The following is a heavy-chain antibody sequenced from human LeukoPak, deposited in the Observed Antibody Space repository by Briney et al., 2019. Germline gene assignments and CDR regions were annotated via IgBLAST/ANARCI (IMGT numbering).Heavy chain of an antibody. D-gene: IGHD1-26*01. J-gene: IGHJ4*02. Sequence: GGSLILSCAASGFTFSSYGMSWVRQAPGKGLEWVSAISGSGGSTYYADSVKGRFTISRDNSKNTLYLQMNSLRAEDTAVYYCAKVAASGSRTGYFDYWGQGTLVTVSS. CDR1: GFTFSSYG. V-gene: IGHV3-23*01. CDR2: ISGSGGST. CDR3: AKVAASGSRTGYFDY.